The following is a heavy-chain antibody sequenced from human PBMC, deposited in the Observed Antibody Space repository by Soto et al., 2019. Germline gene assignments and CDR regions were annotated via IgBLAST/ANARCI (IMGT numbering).Heavy chain of an antibody. V-gene: IGHV3-21*01. D-gene: IGHD3-3*02. CDR1: GFTFSRNT. CDR2: ITSSGSYV. Sequence: GSLRLSCVTSGFTFSRNTMNWVRQAPGKGLEWVASITSSGSYVYYADSVKGRFSASRDNAKNSLSLQMDSLRPDDTAIYFCVKDEGIEAMDVWGQGXTVTVSS. CDR3: VKDEGIEAMDV. J-gene: IGHJ6*02.